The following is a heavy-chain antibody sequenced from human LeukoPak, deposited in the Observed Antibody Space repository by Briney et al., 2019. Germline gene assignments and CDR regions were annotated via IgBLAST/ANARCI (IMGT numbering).Heavy chain of an antibody. J-gene: IGHJ6*04. Sequence: GGPLRLSCAASGFTFSSYGMHWVRQAPGKGLEWVAVISYDGSNKYYADSVKGRFTISRDNSKNTLYLQMNSLRAEDTAVYYCAKIEGVPAALYYYYGMDVWGKGTTVTVSS. D-gene: IGHD2-2*01. CDR1: GFTFSSYG. CDR2: ISYDGSNK. V-gene: IGHV3-30*18. CDR3: AKIEGVPAALYYYYGMDV.